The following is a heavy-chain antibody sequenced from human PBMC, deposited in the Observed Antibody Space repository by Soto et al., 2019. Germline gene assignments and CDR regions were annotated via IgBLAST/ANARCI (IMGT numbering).Heavy chain of an antibody. J-gene: IGHJ3*02. CDR1: GGSISSYY. D-gene: IGHD3-10*01. CDR3: ARVNYYGSGSYLPDAFEI. CDR2: IYYSGRT. V-gene: IGHV4-59*01. Sequence: QVQLQESGPGLVKPSETLSLTCTVSGGSISSYYWRWIRQPPGKGLEWIGYIYYSGRTNYNPSRKSRVTIEVDTSKTQFSLKLSSVTAAYSAVYYCARVNYYGSGSYLPDAFEIWGQGTMVTASS.